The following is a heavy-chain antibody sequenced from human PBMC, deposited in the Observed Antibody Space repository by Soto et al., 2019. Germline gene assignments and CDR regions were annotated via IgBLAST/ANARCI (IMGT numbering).Heavy chain of an antibody. CDR1: GGSISTGGYY. CDR3: ARGLSVTLFDN. V-gene: IGHV4-31*03. J-gene: IGHJ4*02. CDR2: IYYSGST. D-gene: IGHD5-18*01. Sequence: QVQLQESGPGLVKPSQNLSLTCTVSGGSISTGGYYWTWIRQHPGKGLEWIGYIYYSGSTYYNPSLKRRVTISVDTSKNQFSLKLSSVTAADTAVYYCARGLSVTLFDNWGQGTLVTVSS.